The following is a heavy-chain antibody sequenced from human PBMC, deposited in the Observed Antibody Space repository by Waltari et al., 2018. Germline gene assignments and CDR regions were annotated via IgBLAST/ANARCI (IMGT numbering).Heavy chain of an antibody. Sequence: QLQLQESGPGLVKPSATLSLTCIVSGGSLSRSSYSWGWIRQPPGKGLEWIGSIYHNGGTLYNPSLQSRVTISIDTSKNQFSLKLTSVTAADTAVYYCANYRSGTMEDYWGQGTLVTVSS. V-gene: IGHV4-39*01. D-gene: IGHD3-10*01. CDR2: IYHNGGT. J-gene: IGHJ4*02. CDR1: GGSLSRSSYS. CDR3: ANYRSGTMEDY.